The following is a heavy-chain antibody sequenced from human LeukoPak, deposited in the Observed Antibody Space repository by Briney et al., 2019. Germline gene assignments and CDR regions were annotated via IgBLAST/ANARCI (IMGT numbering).Heavy chain of an antibody. J-gene: IGHJ4*02. CDR3: ARVSSGATTVDY. V-gene: IGHV4-4*02. CDR2: IYHSGST. CDR1: GGSISSSNW. D-gene: IGHD1-26*01. Sequence: SETLSLTCAVSGGSISSSNWWSWIRQPPGKGLEWIGEIYHSGSTNYNPSLKSRVTISVDKSKNQFSLKLSSVTAADTAVYYCARVSSGATTVDYWGQGTLVTVSS.